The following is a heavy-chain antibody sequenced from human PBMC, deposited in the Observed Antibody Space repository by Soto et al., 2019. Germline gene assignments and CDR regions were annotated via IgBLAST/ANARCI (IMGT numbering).Heavy chain of an antibody. CDR3: ARVAPKYDFWSGYSYGMDV. CDR2: INPNSGGT. V-gene: IGHV1-2*02. D-gene: IGHD3-3*01. Sequence: ASVKDSCKASGYTFTGNYMHWVRQAPGQGLEWMGWINPNSGGTNYAQKFQGRVTMTRDTSISTAYMELSRLRSDDTAVYYCARVAPKYDFWSGYSYGMDVWGQGTTVTVSS. J-gene: IGHJ6*02. CDR1: GYTFTGNY.